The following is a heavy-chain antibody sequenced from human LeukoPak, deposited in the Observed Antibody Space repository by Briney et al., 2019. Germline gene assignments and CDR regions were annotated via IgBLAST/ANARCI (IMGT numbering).Heavy chain of an antibody. CDR2: INHSGST. CDR3: ARKLRLYSSRSGDPSYYYYYYMDV. Sequence: SETLSLTCAVYGGSFSGYYWSWIRQPPGKGLEWIGEINHSGSTNYNPSLKSRVTISVDTSKNQFSLKLSSVTAADTAVYYCARKLRLYSSRSGDPSYYYYYYMDVWGKGTTVTISS. J-gene: IGHJ6*03. D-gene: IGHD6-13*01. CDR1: GGSFSGYY. V-gene: IGHV4-34*01.